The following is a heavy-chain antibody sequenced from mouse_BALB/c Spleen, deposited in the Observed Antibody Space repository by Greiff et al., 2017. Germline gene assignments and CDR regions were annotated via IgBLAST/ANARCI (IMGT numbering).Heavy chain of an antibody. CDR1: GFTFSSYA. D-gene: IGHD1-1*02. CDR3: AREEKAGGGSWFAY. CDR2: ISSGGST. V-gene: IGHV5-6-5*01. Sequence: EVKLVESGGGLVQPGGSLKLSCAASGFTFSSYAMSWVRQTPEKRLEWVASISSGGSTYYPDSVKGRFTISRDNARNILYLQMSSLRSEDTAMYYCAREEKAGGGSWFAYWGQGTLVTVSA. J-gene: IGHJ3*01.